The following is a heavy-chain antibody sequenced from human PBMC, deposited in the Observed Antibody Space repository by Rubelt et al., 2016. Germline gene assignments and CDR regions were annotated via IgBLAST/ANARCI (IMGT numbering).Heavy chain of an antibody. Sequence: EVQLVESGGGLVQPGGSLRLSCAASGFTFSSYWMSWVRQAPGKGLEWVANIKQDGREEYYVDSVKGRFTISRDNAKKSHYLQMNSLGAEDTAVYYGARDLGSDSSSFGAFDIWGQGTMVTVSS. J-gene: IGHJ3*02. D-gene: IGHD6-13*01. V-gene: IGHV3-7*03. CDR1: GFTFSSYW. CDR2: IKQDGREE. CDR3: ARDLGSDSSSFGAFDI.